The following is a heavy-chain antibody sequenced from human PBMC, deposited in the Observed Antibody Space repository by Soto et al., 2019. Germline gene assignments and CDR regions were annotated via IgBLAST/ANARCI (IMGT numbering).Heavy chain of an antibody. V-gene: IGHV1-8*01. CDR1: GYTFTNYD. D-gene: IGHD6-19*01. J-gene: IGHJ4*02. Sequence: QVQLVQSGAEVKKPGASVKVSCKASGYTFTNYDINWVRQAPGQGLEWMGWMDPNSGNTDYAQKFQGTVTITRNTSISTAYLELSSLSSEDTAVYYCARGRGWRDYWGQGTLVTVSS. CDR2: MDPNSGNT. CDR3: ARGRGWRDY.